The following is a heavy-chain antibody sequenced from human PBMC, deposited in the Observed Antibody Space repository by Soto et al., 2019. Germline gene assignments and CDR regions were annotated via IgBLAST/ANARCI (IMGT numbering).Heavy chain of an antibody. D-gene: IGHD3-22*01. CDR3: ARGSVDTVDSIGFYEY. CDR2: INHSGGT. V-gene: IGHV4-34*01. CDR1: GGPFSAYY. Sequence: PSETLSLTCAVYGGPFSAYYWRWIRQPPGKGLEWIGEINHSGGTSYNPSLKSRVTISVDTSKSQFSLKLTSVTAADRAVYYCARGSVDTVDSIGFYEYWGQGTPVTGSS. J-gene: IGHJ4*02.